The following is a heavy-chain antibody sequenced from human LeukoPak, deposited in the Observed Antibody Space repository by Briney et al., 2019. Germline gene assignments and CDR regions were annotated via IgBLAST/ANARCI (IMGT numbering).Heavy chain of an antibody. D-gene: IGHD6-13*01. CDR1: GYTFTGYY. CDR2: INPNSGGT. V-gene: IGHV1-2*02. Sequence: ASVTVSCKASGYTFTGYYMHWVRQAPGQGLEWMGWINPNSGGTNYAQKFQGRVTMTRDTSISTAYMELSRLRSDDTAVYYCARSAPLYSSSWYGNYYYGMDVWGQGTTVTVSS. CDR3: ARSAPLYSSSWYGNYYYGMDV. J-gene: IGHJ6*02.